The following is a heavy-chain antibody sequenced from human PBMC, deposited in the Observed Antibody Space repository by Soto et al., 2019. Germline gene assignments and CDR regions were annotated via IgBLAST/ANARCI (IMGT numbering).Heavy chain of an antibody. CDR1: GGSISGHY. D-gene: IGHD6-19*01. CDR3: ARVGSSGWSPDY. V-gene: IGHV4-59*11. CDR2: IFYSGST. Sequence: QVQLQESGPGLVKPSETLSLTCTVSGGSISGHYWTWIRQPPGKGLEWIGYIFYSGSTNYNPSLKGRVTISVDTSKNQFSLKLSSVTAADTAVYYCARVGSSGWSPDYWGPGTLDTVSS. J-gene: IGHJ4*02.